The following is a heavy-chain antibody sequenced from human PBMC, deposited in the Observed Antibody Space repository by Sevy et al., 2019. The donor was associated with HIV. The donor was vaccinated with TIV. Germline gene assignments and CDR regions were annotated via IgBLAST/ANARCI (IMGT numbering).Heavy chain of an antibody. V-gene: IGHV5-51*01. CDR1: GYRFTNYW. D-gene: IGHD5-12*01. Sequence: GESLKISCKGSGYRFTNYWLGWVRQMPGKGLEWMGMIYPGDSDTRYSPSFQGQVSISADKSISTAYLQWISLKASDTATYYCARVIEDTTYPIRVHESDIWGQGTMVTVSS. CDR3: ARVIEDTTYPIRVHESDI. J-gene: IGHJ3*02. CDR2: IYPGDSDT.